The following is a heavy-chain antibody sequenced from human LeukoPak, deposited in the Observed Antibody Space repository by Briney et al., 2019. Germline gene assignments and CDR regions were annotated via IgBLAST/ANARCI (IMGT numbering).Heavy chain of an antibody. V-gene: IGHV1-8*03. Sequence: GASVKVSCKASGYTFTSYDINWVRQATGQGLEWMGWMNPNSGNTGYAQKFQGRATITRNTSISTAYMELSSLRSEDTAVYYCARIASFYDSSGYYFGYWGQGTLVTVSS. CDR1: GYTFTSYD. CDR3: ARIASFYDSSGYYFGY. J-gene: IGHJ4*02. CDR2: MNPNSGNT. D-gene: IGHD3-22*01.